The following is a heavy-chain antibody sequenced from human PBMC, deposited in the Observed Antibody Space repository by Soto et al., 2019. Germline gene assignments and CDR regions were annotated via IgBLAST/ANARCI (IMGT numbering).Heavy chain of an antibody. Sequence: QVQLVQSGAEVKKPGASVKVSCQASGYTFTAYYIHWVRQAPGQGLEWMGWINPNSGGTNYAQKFQGRVTMTRDTSISKAYMELSRLRSDDTAVDYCATSEKRDWHTYWGQGTLVTVSS. J-gene: IGHJ4*02. CDR2: INPNSGGT. CDR1: GYTFTAYY. CDR3: ATSEKRDWHTY. D-gene: IGHD2-21*01. V-gene: IGHV1-2*02.